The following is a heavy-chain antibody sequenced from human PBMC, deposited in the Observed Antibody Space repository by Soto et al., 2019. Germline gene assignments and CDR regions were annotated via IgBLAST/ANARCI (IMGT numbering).Heavy chain of an antibody. CDR2: IRDKAYGGTT. CDR1: GFSFGDYA. V-gene: IGHV3-49*03. Sequence: GGSLRLSCTASGFSFGDYAMSWFRQAPGKGLEWGGLIRDKAYGGTTEYAASVKGRFTISRDDSKSIAYMQMNSLKTEDTAVYYCARALRYCTSTAGYFAFDSWGQGT. D-gene: IGHD2-2*01. CDR3: ARALRYCTSTAGYFAFDS. J-gene: IGHJ3*02.